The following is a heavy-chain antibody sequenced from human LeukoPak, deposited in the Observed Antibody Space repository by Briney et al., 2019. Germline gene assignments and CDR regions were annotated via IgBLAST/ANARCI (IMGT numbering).Heavy chain of an antibody. CDR2: IRYDGSNK. CDR1: GFTFSSYG. J-gene: IGHJ4*02. V-gene: IGHV3-30*02. CDR3: ASRYDSRGYLPTLGFLRY. Sequence: PGGSLRLSCAASGFTFSSYGMHWVRQAPGKGLEWVAFIRYDGSNKYYADSVKGRFTISRDNSKNTLYLQMNSLRAEDTAVYYCASRYDSRGYLPTLGFLRYWGQGTLVTVSS. D-gene: IGHD3-22*01.